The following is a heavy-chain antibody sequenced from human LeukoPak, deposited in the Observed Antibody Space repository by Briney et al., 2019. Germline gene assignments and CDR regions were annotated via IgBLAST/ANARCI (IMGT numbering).Heavy chain of an antibody. J-gene: IGHJ4*02. CDR2: IYSGGST. D-gene: IGHD3-10*01. CDR1: GFTVSSNY. Sequence: GGSLRLSCAASGFTVSSNYMSWVRQAPGKGLEWVSVIYSGGSTYYADSVKGRFTISRDNSKNTLYLQMNSLRAEDTAVYYCAREARISMVRGVIRSPNLTDHWGQGTLVTVSS. V-gene: IGHV3-53*01. CDR3: AREARISMVRGVIRSPNLTDH.